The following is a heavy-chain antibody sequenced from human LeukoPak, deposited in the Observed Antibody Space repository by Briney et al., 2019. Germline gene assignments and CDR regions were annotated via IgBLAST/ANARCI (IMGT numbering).Heavy chain of an antibody. CDR2: ISAYNGNT. J-gene: IGHJ6*02. V-gene: IGHV1-18*01. Sequence: SSVKVSCQASGYTFTSYGISWVRQAPGQGLEWMGWISAYNGNTNYAQKLQGRVTMTTDTSTSTAYMELRSMRSDDTAVYYCASLPNGEQQLVDYGMDVWGQGTTVTVSS. CDR3: ASLPNGEQQLVDYGMDV. CDR1: GYTFTSYG. D-gene: IGHD6-13*01.